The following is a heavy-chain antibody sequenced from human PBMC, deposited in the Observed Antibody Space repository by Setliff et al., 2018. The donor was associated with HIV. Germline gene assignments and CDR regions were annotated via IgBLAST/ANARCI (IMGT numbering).Heavy chain of an antibody. D-gene: IGHD3-22*01. CDR1: GGSISSSY. V-gene: IGHV4-59*01. Sequence: PSETLSLTCTVSGGSISSSYWSWIRQPPGKGLEWIGYIYYSGSTNYNPSLKSRVTISVDTSKNQFSLKLSSVTAADTAIYYCARGYYDSNVYYFPGYWGQGTLVTVSS. CDR2: IYYSGST. J-gene: IGHJ4*02. CDR3: ARGYYDSNVYYFPGY.